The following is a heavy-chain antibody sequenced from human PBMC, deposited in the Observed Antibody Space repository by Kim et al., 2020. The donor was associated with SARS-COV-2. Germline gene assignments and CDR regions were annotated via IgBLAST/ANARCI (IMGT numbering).Heavy chain of an antibody. D-gene: IGHD2-15*01. J-gene: IGHJ6*02. CDR3: AREGVVTPRYYYYGMDV. CDR1: GGTFSSYA. CDR2: IIPIFGTA. V-gene: IGHV1-69*13. Sequence: SVKVSCKASGGTFSSYAISWVRQAPGQGLEWMGGIIPIFGTANYAQKFQGRVTITADESTSTAYMELSSLRSEDTAVYYCAREGVVTPRYYYYGMDVWGQGTTVTVSS.